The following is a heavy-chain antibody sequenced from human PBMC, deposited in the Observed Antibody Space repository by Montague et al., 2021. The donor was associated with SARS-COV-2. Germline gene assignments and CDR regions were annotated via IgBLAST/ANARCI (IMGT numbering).Heavy chain of an antibody. J-gene: IGHJ1*01. D-gene: IGHD3-10*01. Sequence: SETLSLTCAVYGGSFGVYYWSWVRQPPGKGLEWIGEINRSGNTNYNPSLKSRFTISVDTSKNQFSLKLTSVAAADTAVYYCAGGVTSWSCSGYWGQGTLVTVSS. V-gene: IGHV4-34*01. CDR1: GGSFGVYY. CDR2: INRSGNT. CDR3: AGGVTSWSCSGY.